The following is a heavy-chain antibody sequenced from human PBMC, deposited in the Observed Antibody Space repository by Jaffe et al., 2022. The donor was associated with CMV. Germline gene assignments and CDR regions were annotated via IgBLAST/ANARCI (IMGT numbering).Heavy chain of an antibody. CDR3: ASLLAARRGYYGMDV. Sequence: QVQLVQSGAEVKKPGASVKVSCKASGYTFTGYYMHWVRQAPGQGLEWMGWINPNSGGTNYAQKFQGRVTMTRDTSISTAYMELSRLRSDDTAVYYCASLLAARRGYYGMDVWGQGTTVTVSS. CDR1: GYTFTGYY. J-gene: IGHJ6*02. D-gene: IGHD6-6*01. CDR2: INPNSGGT. V-gene: IGHV1-2*02.